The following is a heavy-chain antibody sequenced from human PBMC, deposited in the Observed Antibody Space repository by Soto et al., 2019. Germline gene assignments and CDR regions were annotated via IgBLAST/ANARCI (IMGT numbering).Heavy chain of an antibody. CDR3: ARGRVGATNCTVAAP. Sequence: AEPLCLTCAVYGWTVRGNWWSWIRQPRGTRLEWIGEINHSGSTNDNPALKSRVTIAVDKSKNQFSLKLSSVTAADTAVYYCARGRVGATNCTVAAPRGQRTPVPVSS. CDR1: GWTVRGNW. D-gene: IGHD1-26*01. J-gene: IGHJ5*02. V-gene: IGHV4-34*01. CDR2: INHSGST.